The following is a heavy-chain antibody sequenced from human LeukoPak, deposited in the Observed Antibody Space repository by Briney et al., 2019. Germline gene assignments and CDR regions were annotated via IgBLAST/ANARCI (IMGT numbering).Heavy chain of an antibody. D-gene: IGHD2-2*01. V-gene: IGHV3-30-3*01. CDR2: ISYDGSNK. CDR1: GFTFSSYA. Sequence: GGSLRLFCAASGFTFSSYAMHWVRQAPGKGLEWVAVISYDGSNKYYADSVKGRFTISRDNSKNTLYLQMNRLRAEDTAVYYCARDPIVVVTAATTNYFDYWGQGTLVTVSS. CDR3: ARDPIVVVTAATTNYFDY. J-gene: IGHJ4*02.